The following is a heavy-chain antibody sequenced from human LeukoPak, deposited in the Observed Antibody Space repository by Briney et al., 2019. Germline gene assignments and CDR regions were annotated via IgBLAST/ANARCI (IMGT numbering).Heavy chain of an antibody. CDR1: GASISLDY. D-gene: IGHD4-11*01. J-gene: IGHJ5*02. CDR2: TSNSGST. Sequence: PSEPLSLTCNVSGASISLDYWSWIRQPAGKGLEWIGRTSNSGSTDYNPSLKSRVSMSIDTTKSRFFLHVRSVTATDTAFYYCAREAFFSNYVVLDAWGQGILVTVSP. CDR3: AREAFFSNYVVLDA. V-gene: IGHV4-4*07.